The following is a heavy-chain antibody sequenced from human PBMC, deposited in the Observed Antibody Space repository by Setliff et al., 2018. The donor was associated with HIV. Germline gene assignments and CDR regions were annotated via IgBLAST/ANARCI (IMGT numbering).Heavy chain of an antibody. CDR2: ISPDGRER. D-gene: IGHD3-3*01. V-gene: IGHV3-7*01. J-gene: IGHJ4*02. CDR1: GFTFGRYW. CDR3: AKDRSEITIFGVIISH. Sequence: GGSLRLSCAASGFTFGRYWFSGVLQTPRKGMEWVANISPDGRERHYVDSVKGRFTITRDNSKNTLYLQMNSLRAEDPAVYYCAKDRSEITIFGVIISHWGQGSLVNVSS.